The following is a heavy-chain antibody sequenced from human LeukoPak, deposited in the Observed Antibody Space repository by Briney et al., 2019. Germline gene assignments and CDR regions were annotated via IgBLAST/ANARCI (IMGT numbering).Heavy chain of an antibody. D-gene: IGHD3-16*02. CDR3: ATSYYDYVWGSYRPFDY. CDR2: FDPEDGET. Sequence: SVKASCKVSGYTLTELSMHWVRQAPGKGLEWMGGFDPEDGETIYAQKFQGRVTMTEDTSTDTAYMELSSLRSEDTAVYYCATSYYDYVWGSYRPFDYRGQGTLVTVSS. J-gene: IGHJ4*02. V-gene: IGHV1-24*01. CDR1: GYTLTELS.